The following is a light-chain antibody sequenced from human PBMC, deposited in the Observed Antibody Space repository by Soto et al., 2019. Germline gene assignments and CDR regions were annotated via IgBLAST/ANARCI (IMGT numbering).Light chain of an antibody. CDR1: SSNIGNNS. CDR2: SNN. Sequence: QSVLTQPPSVSAAPGQKVTISCSGSSSNIGNNSVYWYQQLPGTAPKLLIYSNNQRPSGVPDRFSGSKSGTSASLAISGLQSEDEADYYCAAWDDSLNGYVFGTGTRSPS. CDR3: AAWDDSLNGYV. V-gene: IGLV1-44*01. J-gene: IGLJ1*01.